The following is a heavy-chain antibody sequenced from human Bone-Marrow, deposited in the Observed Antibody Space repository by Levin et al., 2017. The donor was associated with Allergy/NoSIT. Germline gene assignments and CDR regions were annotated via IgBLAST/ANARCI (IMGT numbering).Heavy chain of an antibody. D-gene: IGHD3-3*01. CDR2: MNPNSGNT. V-gene: IGHV1-8*01. CDR3: ARGCNYDFWSGYYTWYYYYDGMDV. Sequence: GESLKISCKASGYTFTSYDINWVRQATGQGLEWMGWMNPNSGNTGYAQKFQGRVTMTRNTSISTAYMELSSLRSEDTAVYYCARGCNYDFWSGYYTWYYYYDGMDVWGQGTTVTVSS. J-gene: IGHJ6*02. CDR1: GYTFTSYD.